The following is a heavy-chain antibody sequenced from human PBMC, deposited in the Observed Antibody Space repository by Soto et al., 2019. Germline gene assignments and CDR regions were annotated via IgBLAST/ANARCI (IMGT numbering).Heavy chain of an antibody. CDR3: ARVTAAMQNWLDP. D-gene: IGHD2-2*01. V-gene: IGHV4-30-4*01. CDR1: GGSISSIDYF. Sequence: SETLSPTWIVSGGSISSIDYFWIWIRQPPGKVLEWIGFIYHTGTTYYNPSLRSRVTISIDTSKSQFSMKLNSVTAADTAVYYCARVTAAMQNWLDPWGQGTLVTVSA. CDR2: IYHTGTT. J-gene: IGHJ5*02.